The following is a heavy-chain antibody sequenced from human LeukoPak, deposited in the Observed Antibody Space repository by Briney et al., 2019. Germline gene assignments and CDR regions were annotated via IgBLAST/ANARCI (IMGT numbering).Heavy chain of an antibody. Sequence: PGGYLRLSCAASGFTFSSYAMSWVRQAPGKGLEWVSAISGSGGSTYHADSVKGRFTISRDNSKNTLYLQMNSLRAEDTAVYYCAKDNMITFGGVILSWGQGTLVTVSS. J-gene: IGHJ4*02. V-gene: IGHV3-23*01. CDR1: GFTFSSYA. CDR2: ISGSGGST. CDR3: AKDNMITFGGVILS. D-gene: IGHD3-16*02.